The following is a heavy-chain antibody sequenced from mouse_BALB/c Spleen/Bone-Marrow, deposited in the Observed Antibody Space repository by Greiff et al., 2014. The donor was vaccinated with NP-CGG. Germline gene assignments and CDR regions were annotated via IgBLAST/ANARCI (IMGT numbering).Heavy chain of an antibody. CDR1: GYPFTGYT. CDR2: INPYNGGT. Sequence: VQLQQSGPELVKPGSSMKISCEASGYPFTGYTMNWVKQSHGKNLEWIGLINPYNGGTSYNQKFKGEATLAVNKSSSTAYMELLSLTSEDSAVYYCARENYGSSYGFAYWGQGTQVTVPA. D-gene: IGHD1-1*01. V-gene: IGHV1-26*01. CDR3: ARENYGSSYGFAY. J-gene: IGHJ3*01.